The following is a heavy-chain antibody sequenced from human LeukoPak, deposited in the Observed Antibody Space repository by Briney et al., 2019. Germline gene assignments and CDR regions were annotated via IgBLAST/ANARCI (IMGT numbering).Heavy chain of an antibody. D-gene: IGHD2-2*02. CDR3: ARDSIYCSSTSCYTY. Sequence: SGTQSLTCAVSGGSISSSNWWSWVRQPPGKGLEWIGEIYHSGSTNYNPSLKSRVTISVDKSKNQFSLKLSSVTAADTAVYYCARDSIYCSSTSCYTYWGQGTLVTVSS. CDR1: GGSISSSNW. V-gene: IGHV4-4*02. J-gene: IGHJ4*02. CDR2: IYHSGST.